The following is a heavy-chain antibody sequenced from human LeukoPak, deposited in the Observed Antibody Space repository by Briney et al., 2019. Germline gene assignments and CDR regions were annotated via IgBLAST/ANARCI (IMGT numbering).Heavy chain of an antibody. CDR2: INPNSGGT. CDR3: ARDYYYDSSGYYYSDAFDI. Sequence: ASVKVSCKASGYTFTGYYMHWVRQAPGQGLEWMGWINPNSGGTNYAQKFQGRVTLTRDTSISTAYMEPSRLRSDDTAVYYCARDYYYDSSGYYYSDAFDIWGQGTMVTVSS. V-gene: IGHV1-2*02. D-gene: IGHD3-22*01. CDR1: GYTFTGYY. J-gene: IGHJ3*02.